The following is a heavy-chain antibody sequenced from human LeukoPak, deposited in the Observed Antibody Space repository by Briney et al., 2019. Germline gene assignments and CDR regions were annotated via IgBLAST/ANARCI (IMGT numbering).Heavy chain of an antibody. Sequence: PGRSLRLSCAASGFTFSSYAMHWVRQAPGKGLEWVAVISSSGNKKYYADSAKGRFTVSRDNSKNTLYLQMNSLRAEDTAVYYCARDQGYWGQGTLVTVSS. CDR2: ISSSGNKK. CDR1: GFTFSSYA. CDR3: ARDQGY. V-gene: IGHV3-30*04. J-gene: IGHJ4*02.